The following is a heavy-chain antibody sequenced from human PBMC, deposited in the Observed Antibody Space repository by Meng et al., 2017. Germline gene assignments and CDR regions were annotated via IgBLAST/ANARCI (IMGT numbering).Heavy chain of an antibody. CDR2: INHSGST. Sequence: QAPLQRWGAGLLRPSEPLPLTCAVYGGSFSGYYWSWIRQPPGKGLEWIGEINHSGSTNYNPSLKSRVTISVDTSKNQFSLKLSSVTAADTAVYYCARGRSGTWPWYFDLWGRGTLVTVSS. J-gene: IGHJ2*01. CDR3: ARGRSGTWPWYFDL. CDR1: GGSFSGYY. D-gene: IGHD1-1*01. V-gene: IGHV4-34*01.